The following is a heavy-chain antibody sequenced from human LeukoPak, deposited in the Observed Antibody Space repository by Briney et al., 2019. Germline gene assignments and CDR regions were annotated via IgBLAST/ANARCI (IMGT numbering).Heavy chain of an antibody. Sequence: GGSLRLSCAASGFTFSSYSMNWVRQAPGKGLEWVSSISSSSSYIYYADSVKGRFTISRDNAKNSLYLQMNSLRAEDTAVYYCARFRSRDGDYMFDYWGQGTLVTVSS. CDR3: ARFRSRDGDYMFDY. CDR2: ISSSSSYI. V-gene: IGHV3-21*01. CDR1: GFTFSSYS. D-gene: IGHD4-17*01. J-gene: IGHJ4*02.